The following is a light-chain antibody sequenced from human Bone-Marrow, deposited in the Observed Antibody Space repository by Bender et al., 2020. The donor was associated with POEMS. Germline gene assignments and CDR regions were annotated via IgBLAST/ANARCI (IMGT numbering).Light chain of an antibody. J-gene: IGLJ3*02. CDR1: SPNIGTNP. CDR3: AAWEDSLNGWV. Sequence: QSVLTQPPSASGTPGQRATISCSGSSPNIGTNPVNWYQQLPGTAPKLLIYINNQRPSGVPDRFSGSKSGTSASLAISGLQSEDEADYYCAAWEDSLNGWVFGGGTKLTVL. V-gene: IGLV1-44*01. CDR2: INN.